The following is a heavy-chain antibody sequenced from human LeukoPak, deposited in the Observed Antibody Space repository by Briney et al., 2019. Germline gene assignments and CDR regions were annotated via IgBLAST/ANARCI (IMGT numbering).Heavy chain of an antibody. D-gene: IGHD6-19*01. CDR1: GFTFSSYS. CDR3: ARGKVAGTRSAFDI. CDR2: ISSSSSTI. Sequence: PGGSLRLSCAASGFTFSSYSMNWVRQAPGKGLEWVSYISSSSSTIYYADSVKGRFTISRDNAKNSLYLQMNSLRAEDTALYYCARGKVAGTRSAFDIWGQGTMVTVSS. J-gene: IGHJ3*02. V-gene: IGHV3-48*04.